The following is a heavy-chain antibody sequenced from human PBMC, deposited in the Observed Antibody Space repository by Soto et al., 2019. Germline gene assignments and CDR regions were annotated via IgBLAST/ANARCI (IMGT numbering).Heavy chain of an antibody. CDR1: GFIFSSYA. V-gene: IGHV3-23*01. D-gene: IGHD5-12*01. CDR2: ISGSTGST. Sequence: EVQLLESGGGLVQPGGSLRLSCAASGFIFSSYAMRWVRQAPGKGLEWVSAISGSTGSTDYADSVKGRLTVSRDNYKNMLYLQMNSLRAEDTAIYYCAKASGMMLVARAFFDYWGQGTLVTVSS. CDR3: AKASGMMLVARAFFDY. J-gene: IGHJ4*02.